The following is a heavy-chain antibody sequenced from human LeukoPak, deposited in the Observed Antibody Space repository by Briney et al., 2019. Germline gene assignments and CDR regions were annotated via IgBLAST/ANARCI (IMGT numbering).Heavy chain of an antibody. CDR3: ATDFTERPFDY. CDR1: GGTFSSYA. J-gene: IGHJ4*02. D-gene: IGHD5-24*01. V-gene: IGHV1-69*04. CDR2: IIPILGIA. Sequence: SVKVSCKASGGTFSSYAISWVRQAPGQGLEWMGRIIPILGIANYAQKFQGRVTITADKSTSTAYMELSSLRAEDTAVYYCATDFTERPFDYWGQGTLVTVSS.